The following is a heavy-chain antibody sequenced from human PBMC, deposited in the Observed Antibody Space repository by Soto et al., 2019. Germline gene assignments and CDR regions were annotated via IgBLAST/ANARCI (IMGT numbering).Heavy chain of an antibody. D-gene: IGHD6-13*01. V-gene: IGHV3-23*01. CDR1: VVAVSVYA. J-gene: IGHJ4*02. CDR3: ARSAPGFDY. Sequence: SYDAPVVAVSVYAMSLVRQAPGKGLEWVSAISGSGGSTYYAGSVKGRFTISRDNSKKTMYLQMNSLRAEDKAVYYCARSAPGFDYWGQGTVVTVSS. CDR2: ISGSGGST.